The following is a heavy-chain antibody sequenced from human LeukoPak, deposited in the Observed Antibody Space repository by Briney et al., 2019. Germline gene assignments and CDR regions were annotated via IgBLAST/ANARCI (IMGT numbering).Heavy chain of an antibody. J-gene: IGHJ5*02. V-gene: IGHV4-31*03. CDR2: IYYSGST. CDR3: ARGGWHYDFWSGPEFDP. D-gene: IGHD3-3*01. CDR1: GGSISSGGYY. Sequence: PSETLSLTCTVSGGSISSGGYYWSWIRQHPGKGLEWIGYIYYSGSTYYNPSLKSRVTISVDTSKNQFSLKLSSVTAADTAVYYCARGGWHYDFWSGPEFDPWGQGTLVTVSS.